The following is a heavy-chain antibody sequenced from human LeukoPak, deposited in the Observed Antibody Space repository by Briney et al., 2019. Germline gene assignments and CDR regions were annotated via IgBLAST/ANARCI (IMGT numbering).Heavy chain of an antibody. D-gene: IGHD3-22*01. CDR3: ARSSGSYRPFDS. V-gene: IGHV3-48*03. CDR2: ISHTGDI. J-gene: IGHJ5*01. Sequence: GGSLRLSCAASGFIFSNFEMNWVRQAPGKGLEWVSHISHTGDIKYADSAKGRFTISRDDSKNSQYLQMTSLRAEDTAVYHCARSSGSYRPFDSWGQGILVTVSS. CDR1: GFIFSNFE.